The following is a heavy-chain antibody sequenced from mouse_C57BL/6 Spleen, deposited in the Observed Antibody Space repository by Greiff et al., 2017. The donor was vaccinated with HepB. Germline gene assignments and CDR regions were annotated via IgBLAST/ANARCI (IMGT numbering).Heavy chain of an antibody. CDR3: ARDMITANYDAMDY. Sequence: VQLQQSGAELVKPGASVKLSCKASGYTFTSYWMHWVKQRPGQGLEWIGMIHPNSGSTNYNEKFKNKATLTVDKSASTADMQLSSLTSEDSAVYYCARDMITANYDAMDYWGQGTSVTVAS. D-gene: IGHD2-4*01. CDR2: IHPNSGST. V-gene: IGHV1-64*01. CDR1: GYTFTSYW. J-gene: IGHJ4*01.